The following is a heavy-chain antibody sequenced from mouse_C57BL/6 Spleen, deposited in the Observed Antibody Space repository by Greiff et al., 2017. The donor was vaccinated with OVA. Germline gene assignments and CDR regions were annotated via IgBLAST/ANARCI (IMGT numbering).Heavy chain of an antibody. V-gene: IGHV1-74*01. Sequence: VQLQQPGAELVKPGASVKVSCKASGYTFTSYWMHWVKQRPGQGLEWIGRIHPSDSDTNYNQKFKGKATLTVDKASSTAYMQLSSLTSEDSAVYYCAGYYGSSYDWFAYWGQGTLVTVSA. CDR2: IHPSDSDT. CDR3: AGYYGSSYDWFAY. D-gene: IGHD1-1*01. J-gene: IGHJ3*01. CDR1: GYTFTSYW.